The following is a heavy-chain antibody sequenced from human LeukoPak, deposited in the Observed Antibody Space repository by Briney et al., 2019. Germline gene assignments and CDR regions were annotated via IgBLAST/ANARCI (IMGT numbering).Heavy chain of an antibody. D-gene: IGHD6-19*01. CDR1: GGSISSYY. CDR2: IYYSGST. CDR3: ARGVSSGWYRLDI. J-gene: IGHJ3*02. V-gene: IGHV4-59*01. Sequence: PSETLSLTCTVSGGSISSYYWSWIRQPPGQGLEWIGYIYYSGSTNYNPSLKSRVPISVDTSRNQFSLKLSSVTAADTAVYYCARGVSSGWYRLDIWGQGTMVTVSS.